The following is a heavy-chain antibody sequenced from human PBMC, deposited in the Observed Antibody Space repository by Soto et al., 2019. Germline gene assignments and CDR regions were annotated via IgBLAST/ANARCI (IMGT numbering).Heavy chain of an antibody. D-gene: IGHD3-3*01. CDR2: IYYSGST. Sequence: QVQLQESGPGLVKPSETLSLTCTVSGGSVSSGSYYWSWIRQPPGKGLEWIGYIYYSGSTNYNPSLKRRVTISVDTSKNQFSLRLSSVTAADTAVYYCARDPIDYDFWSGKNWFDPWGQGTLVTVSS. J-gene: IGHJ5*02. CDR3: ARDPIDYDFWSGKNWFDP. CDR1: GGSVSSGSYY. V-gene: IGHV4-61*01.